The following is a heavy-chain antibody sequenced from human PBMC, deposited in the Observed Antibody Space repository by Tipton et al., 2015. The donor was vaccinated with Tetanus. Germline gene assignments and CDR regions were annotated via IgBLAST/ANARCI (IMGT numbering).Heavy chain of an antibody. CDR1: GGSLSRYY. CDR2: VDDSGST. Sequence: TLSLTCAVYGGSLSRYYWTWIRQPPGKGLEWIGEVDDSGSTNYSPSLKSRVTISVDTSKSQFSLNMTSVTAADTAVYYCASDPALMGNFDYWGQGTLVTVSS. J-gene: IGHJ4*02. V-gene: IGHV4-34*01. D-gene: IGHD2-2*01. CDR3: ASDPALMGNFDY.